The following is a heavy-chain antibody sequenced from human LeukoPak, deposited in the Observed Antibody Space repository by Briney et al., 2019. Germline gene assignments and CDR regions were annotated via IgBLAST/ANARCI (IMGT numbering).Heavy chain of an antibody. CDR1: GFTFSDYY. J-gene: IGHJ5*02. V-gene: IGHV3-11*01. D-gene: IGHD1-7*01. CDR3: ARAGWNYERRFDP. CDR2: ISSSGSTI. Sequence: GGSLRLSYAASGFTFSDYYMSWIRQAPGKGLEWVSYISSSGSTIYYADSVKGRFTISRDNAKNSLYLQMNSLRAEDTAVYYCARAGWNYERRFDPWGQGTLVTVSS.